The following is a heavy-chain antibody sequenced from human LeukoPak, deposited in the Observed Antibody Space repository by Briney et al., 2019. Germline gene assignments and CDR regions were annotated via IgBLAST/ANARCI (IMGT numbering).Heavy chain of an antibody. J-gene: IGHJ4*02. CDR3: ARESSSSWDKFDY. CDR2: INPNSGGT. V-gene: IGHV1-2*02. D-gene: IGHD6-13*01. Sequence: ASVKVSCKASGYTFTGYYMHWVQQAPGQGLEWMGWINPNSGGTNYAQKFQGRVTMTRDTSISTAYMELSRLRSDDTAVYYCARESSSSWDKFDYWGQGTLVTVSS. CDR1: GYTFTGYY.